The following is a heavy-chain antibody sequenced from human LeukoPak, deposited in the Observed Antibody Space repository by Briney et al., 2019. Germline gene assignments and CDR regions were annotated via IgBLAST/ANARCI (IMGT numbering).Heavy chain of an antibody. CDR1: GGSISSGSYY. Sequence: SETLSLTCTVSGGSISSGSYYWSWIRQPAGKGLEWIGRIYTSGSTNYNPSLRSRVTISVDTSKNQFSLKLSSVTAADTAVYYCARERYYDFWSGYWDYYYMDVWGKGTTVTVSS. D-gene: IGHD3-3*01. CDR2: IYTSGST. J-gene: IGHJ6*03. CDR3: ARERYYDFWSGYWDYYYMDV. V-gene: IGHV4-61*02.